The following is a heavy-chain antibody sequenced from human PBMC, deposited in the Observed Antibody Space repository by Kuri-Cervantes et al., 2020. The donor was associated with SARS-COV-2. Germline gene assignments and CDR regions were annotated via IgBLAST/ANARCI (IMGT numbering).Heavy chain of an antibody. D-gene: IGHD1-26*01. CDR1: GVTGSNFE. J-gene: IGHJ4*02. V-gene: IGHV3-48*03. Sequence: GGSLRLSCEASGVTGSNFEMNWVRQAPGKGLEWVAYISESGATIYYADSVKGRFTISRDNAKNSLYLQMNSLRGEDTALYYCVRALGAAEADFWGRGTLVTVSS. CDR2: ISESGATI. CDR3: VRALGAAEADF.